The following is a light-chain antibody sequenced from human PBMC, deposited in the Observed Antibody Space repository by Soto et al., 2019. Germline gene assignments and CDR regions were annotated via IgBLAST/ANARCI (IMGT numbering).Light chain of an antibody. V-gene: IGKV1-5*03. J-gene: IGKJ1*01. CDR2: AAS. Sequence: DIQLTQSPSTLSASVGDRFTITCRASQSISTWLAWYQQKPGTAPKLLIYAASTLETGVPSRFSGSRSGTEFTLTVSSLQPDDFSTYYCQQYNSYSEAFGQGTTVDIK. CDR3: QQYNSYSEA. CDR1: QSISTW.